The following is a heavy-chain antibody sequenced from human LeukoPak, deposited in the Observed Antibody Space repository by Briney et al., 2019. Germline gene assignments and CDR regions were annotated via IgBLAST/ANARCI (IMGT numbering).Heavy chain of an antibody. CDR2: IYYSGST. J-gene: IGHJ4*02. Sequence: SETLSLTCTVSGGSISSGDYYWSWIRQPPGKGLEWIGYIYYSGSTYYNPSLKSRVTISVDTSKSQFSLKLSSVTAADTAVYYCARIVGYWNYFDYWGQGTLVTVSS. D-gene: IGHD2-15*01. V-gene: IGHV4-30-4*08. CDR1: GGSISSGDYY. CDR3: ARIVGYWNYFDY.